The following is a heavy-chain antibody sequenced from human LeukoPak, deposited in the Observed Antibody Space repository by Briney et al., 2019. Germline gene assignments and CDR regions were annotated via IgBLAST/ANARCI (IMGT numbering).Heavy chain of an antibody. J-gene: IGHJ4*02. CDR1: GYTFTGYY. V-gene: IGHV1-2*02. D-gene: IGHD1-26*01. CDR3: ARAEIVGATRVPFDY. Sequence: ASVKVSCKASGYTFTGYYMHWVRQAPGQGLEWMGWINPNSGGTNYAQKFQGRVTMTRDTSISTAYMELSRPRSDDTAVYYCARAEIVGATRVPFDYWGQGTLVTISS. CDR2: INPNSGGT.